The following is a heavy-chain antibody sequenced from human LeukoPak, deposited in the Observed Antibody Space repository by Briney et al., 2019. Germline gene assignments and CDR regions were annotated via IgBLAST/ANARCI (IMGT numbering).Heavy chain of an antibody. V-gene: IGHV4-59*08. Sequence: PSETLSLTCTVSGDSISSYYWSWIRQPPGKGLEWIGYIFYSGDTHYIPSLKSRATMSLDTSKNQLSLKLVSVTAADTAVYYCARQGYCSGNTCYAPFDPWGQGTLVTVSS. J-gene: IGHJ5*02. D-gene: IGHD2-2*01. CDR3: ARQGYCSGNTCYAPFDP. CDR1: GDSISSYY. CDR2: IFYSGDT.